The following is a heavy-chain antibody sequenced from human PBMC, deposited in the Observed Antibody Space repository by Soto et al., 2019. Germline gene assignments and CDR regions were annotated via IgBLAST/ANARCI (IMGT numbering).Heavy chain of an antibody. D-gene: IGHD1-26*01. V-gene: IGHV4-59*01. CDR1: GGSISSYY. CDR3: ARGEGGNDYYYYYRDV. CDR2: IYYSGST. Sequence: QVQLQESGPGLVKPSETLSLTCTVSGGSISSYYWSWIRQPPGKGLEWIGYIYYSGSTNYNPSLQSRVTISVDTSKNQFSLKLSSVTAADTAVYYCARGEGGNDYYYYYRDVWGKGTTVTVSS. J-gene: IGHJ6*03.